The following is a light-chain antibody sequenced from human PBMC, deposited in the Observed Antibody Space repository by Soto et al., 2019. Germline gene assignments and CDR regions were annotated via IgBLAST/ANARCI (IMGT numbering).Light chain of an antibody. CDR2: GAS. J-gene: IGKJ1*01. Sequence: EIVLTQSPGTLSLSPGERATLSCRASQSVSSSYLAWYQQKPGQAPRLLIYGASSRATGIPDRFSGSGSGTEFTLTISGLQSEDFAVYYCQQYNNWPRTLGQGTKVDIK. V-gene: IGKV3-20*01. CDR3: QQYNNWPRT. CDR1: QSVSSSY.